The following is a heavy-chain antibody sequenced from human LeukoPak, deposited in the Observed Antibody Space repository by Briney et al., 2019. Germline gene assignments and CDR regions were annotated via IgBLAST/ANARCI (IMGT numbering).Heavy chain of an antibody. CDR2: IKQDGSEK. CDR1: GFTFSTYW. CDR3: ARDSAGNDY. V-gene: IGHV3-7*01. J-gene: IGHJ4*02. Sequence: PGGSLRLSCAASGFTFSTYWMSWVRQAPGKGLEWVANIKQDGSEKYYVDSVKGRFTTSRDSAKNSLYLQMTSLRAEDTAMYYCARDSAGNDYWGQGTLVTVSS. D-gene: IGHD6-13*01.